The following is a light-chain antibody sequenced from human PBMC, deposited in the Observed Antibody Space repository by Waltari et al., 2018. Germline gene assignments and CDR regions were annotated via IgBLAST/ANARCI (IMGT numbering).Light chain of an antibody. CDR2: SDY. J-gene: IGLJ2*01. CDR1: RSNIGDFS. V-gene: IGLV1-44*01. CDR3: AAWDDSLSGVV. Sequence: QPVLNQPPSVSGTPGQRVTISCSGSRSNIGDFSVNWYQHLPGSAPRLLIYSDYQRPSGVPDRFSGSKSGTSASLVVSGLQSDDEADYYCAAWDDSLSGVVFGGGTKLTVL.